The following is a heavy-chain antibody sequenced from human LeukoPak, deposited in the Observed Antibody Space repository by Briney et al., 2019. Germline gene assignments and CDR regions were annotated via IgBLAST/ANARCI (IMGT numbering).Heavy chain of an antibody. D-gene: IGHD6-19*01. CDR1: GFTFSNYA. CDR3: ARGVGWQNFDY. V-gene: IGHV3-74*01. Sequence: GGSLRLSCAASGFTFSNYAMRWVRQAPGKGLVWVSRINSDGSSTSYADSVKGRFTISRDNAKNTLYLQMNGLRAEDTAVYYCARGVGWQNFDYWGQGTLVTVSS. J-gene: IGHJ4*02. CDR2: INSDGSST.